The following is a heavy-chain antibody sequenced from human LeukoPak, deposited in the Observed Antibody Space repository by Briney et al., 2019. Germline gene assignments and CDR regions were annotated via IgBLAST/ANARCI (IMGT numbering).Heavy chain of an antibody. CDR2: IKQDGSEK. J-gene: IGHJ6*03. Sequence: GGSLRLSCAPSGFSFSNYWMSWVRQAPGKGLEWVASIKQDGSEKYYVDSVKGRFTISRDNAKNSLYLQRDSLRAEDTTIYYCARAMIVVLPSYRDVWGEGTTVTVSS. V-gene: IGHV3-7*01. CDR3: ARAMIVVLPSYRDV. CDR1: GFSFSNYW. D-gene: IGHD3-22*01.